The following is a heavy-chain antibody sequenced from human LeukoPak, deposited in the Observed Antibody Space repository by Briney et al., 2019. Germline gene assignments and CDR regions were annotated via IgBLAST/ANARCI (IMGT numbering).Heavy chain of an antibody. D-gene: IGHD2/OR15-2a*01. V-gene: IGHV4-39*07. CDR2: IHYSGST. Sequence: SETLSLTCTVSGGSISSSSYYWGWIRQPPGKGLEWIGSIHYSGSTYYNPSLKSRVTISVDTSKNQFSLKLISATAADTAVYYCAREMVGDYFFDLWGRGTLVTVSS. CDR3: AREMVGDYFFDL. J-gene: IGHJ2*01. CDR1: GGSISSSSYY.